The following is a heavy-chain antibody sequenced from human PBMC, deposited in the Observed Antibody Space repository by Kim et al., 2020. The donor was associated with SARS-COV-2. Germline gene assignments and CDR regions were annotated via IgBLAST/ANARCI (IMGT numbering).Heavy chain of an antibody. CDR2: IYYSGST. Sequence: SETLSLTCTVSGGSISSYYWRWIRQPPGKGLEWIGYIYYSGSTNYNPSLKSRVTISVDTSKNQFSLKLSSVTAADTAVYYCARGGDYGGAYWYFDLWGRGTLVTVSS. V-gene: IGHV4-59*13. CDR3: ARGGDYGGAYWYFDL. D-gene: IGHD4-17*01. J-gene: IGHJ2*01. CDR1: GGSISSYY.